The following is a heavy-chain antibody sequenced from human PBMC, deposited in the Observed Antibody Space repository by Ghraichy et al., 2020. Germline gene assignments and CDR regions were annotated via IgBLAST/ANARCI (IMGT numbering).Heavy chain of an antibody. CDR3: ARVRTIAVAGPEFGY. J-gene: IGHJ4*02. V-gene: IGHV1-3*01. CDR2: INAGNGNT. Sequence: ASVKVPCKVSGYTFTSYAMHWVRQAPGQRLEWMGWINAGNGNTKYSQKFQGRVTITRDTSASTAYMELSSLRSEDTAVYYCARVRTIAVAGPEFGYWGQGTLVTVSS. D-gene: IGHD6-19*01. CDR1: GYTFTSYA.